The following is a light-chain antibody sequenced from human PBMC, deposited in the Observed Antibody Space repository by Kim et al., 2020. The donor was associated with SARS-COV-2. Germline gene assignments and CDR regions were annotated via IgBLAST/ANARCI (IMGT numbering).Light chain of an antibody. Sequence: SYELTQPPSVSVSPGQTASITCSGDKLGDKYACWYQQKPGQSPVLVIYQDSKRPSGIPERFSGSHSGNTATLTISGTQAMDEADYYCQAWDSSTAFGGGTQLTVL. CDR2: QDS. V-gene: IGLV3-1*01. CDR1: KLGDKY. J-gene: IGLJ2*01. CDR3: QAWDSSTA.